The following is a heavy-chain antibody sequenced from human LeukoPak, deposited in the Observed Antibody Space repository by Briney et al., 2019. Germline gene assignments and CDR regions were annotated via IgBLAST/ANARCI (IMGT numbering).Heavy chain of an antibody. CDR2: ISSSGSTI. CDR3: ARRGYHDYSGFDY. Sequence: GGSLRLSCAASGFTFSSYEMNWVRQAPGKGLEWVSYISSSGSTIYYADSVKGRFTISRDNAKNSLHLQMKSLRAEDTAVYYCARRGYHDYSGFDYWGQGTLVTVSS. J-gene: IGHJ4*02. V-gene: IGHV3-48*03. D-gene: IGHD1-26*01. CDR1: GFTFSSYE.